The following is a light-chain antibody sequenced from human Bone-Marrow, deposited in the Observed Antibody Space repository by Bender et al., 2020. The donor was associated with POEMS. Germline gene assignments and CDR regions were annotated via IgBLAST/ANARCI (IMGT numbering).Light chain of an antibody. V-gene: IGLV2-14*03. Sequence: QSALTQPPSASGSPGQSVTISCAGTSSDVGGYNYVSWYQHHPGKAPKLMIYDVSNRPSGVSNRFSGSKSGNSAFLTISGLQAEDEADYYCSSYTTTNTRYVFGGGTKVTVL. CDR2: DVS. CDR1: SSDVGGYNY. CDR3: SSYTTTNTRYV. J-gene: IGLJ1*01.